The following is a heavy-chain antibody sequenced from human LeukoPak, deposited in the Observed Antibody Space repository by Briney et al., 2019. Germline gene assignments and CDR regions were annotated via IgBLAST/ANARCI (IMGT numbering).Heavy chain of an antibody. CDR3: ARAHNWKYGSFDF. CDR2: ISYDGSNK. Sequence: PGGSLRLSCAASGFTFSSYGMHWVRQAPGKGLEWVSVISYDGSNKYYGDSVKGRFTISRDNAKNSLYLQMNSLRAEDTAVYYCARAHNWKYGSFDFWGQGTLVTVSS. V-gene: IGHV3-30*03. J-gene: IGHJ4*02. CDR1: GFTFSSYG. D-gene: IGHD1-7*01.